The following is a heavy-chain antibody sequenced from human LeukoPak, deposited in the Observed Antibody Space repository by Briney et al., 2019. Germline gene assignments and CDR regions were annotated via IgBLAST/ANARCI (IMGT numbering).Heavy chain of an antibody. J-gene: IGHJ6*03. V-gene: IGHV4-39*07. CDR1: GGSISSSSYY. D-gene: IGHD2-2*01. CDR2: IYYSGST. Sequence: PSETLSLTCTVSGGSISSSSYYWGWIRQPPGKGLEWIGSIYYSGSTYYNPSLKSRVTISVDTCKNQFSLKLSSVTAADTAVYYCARGYCSSTSCYGYYYYMDVWGKGTTVTVSS. CDR3: ARGYCSSTSCYGYYYYMDV.